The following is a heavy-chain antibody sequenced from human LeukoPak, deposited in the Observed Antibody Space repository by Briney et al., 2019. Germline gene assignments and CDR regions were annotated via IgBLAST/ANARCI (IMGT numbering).Heavy chain of an antibody. Sequence: GGSLRLSCAASGFTFSSYEMNWVRQAPGKGLEWLSYITSRGSTIYYADSVKGRFTISRDNAKNSLYLQMNSLRAEDTAVYYCARSEGPFDYWGHGTLVTVSS. J-gene: IGHJ4*01. CDR1: GFTFSSYE. CDR3: ARSEGPFDY. CDR2: ITSRGSTI. V-gene: IGHV3-48*03.